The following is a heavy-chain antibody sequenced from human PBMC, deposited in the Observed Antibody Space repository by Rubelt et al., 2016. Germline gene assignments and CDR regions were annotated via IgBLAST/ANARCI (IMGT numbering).Heavy chain of an antibody. CDR3: AKGDY. CDR1: GFTFSSYA. CDR2: IRHDGSNK. J-gene: IGHJ4*02. Sequence: QVQLVESGGGVVQPGRSLRLSCAASGFTFSSYAMHWVRQAPGKGLEWVAVIRHDGSNKYYADSVKGRFTTSRDNSKNTLYLQMNSLRAEDTAVYYCAKGDYWGQGTLVTVSS. V-gene: IGHV3-30*02.